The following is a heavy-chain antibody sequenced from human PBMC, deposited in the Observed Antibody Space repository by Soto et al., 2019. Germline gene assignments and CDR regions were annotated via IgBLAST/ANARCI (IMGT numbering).Heavy chain of an antibody. D-gene: IGHD2-21*01. CDR3: ARGAIGFDY. J-gene: IGHJ4*02. Sequence: GGSLRLSCAASGFTFSNSEMNWVRQAPGKGLEWLSYISTSGSTIYYADSVKGRFTISRDNAKKSLFLQMNSLRAEDTAVYYCARGAIGFDYWGQGTLVTVSS. CDR1: GFTFSNSE. CDR2: ISTSGSTI. V-gene: IGHV3-48*03.